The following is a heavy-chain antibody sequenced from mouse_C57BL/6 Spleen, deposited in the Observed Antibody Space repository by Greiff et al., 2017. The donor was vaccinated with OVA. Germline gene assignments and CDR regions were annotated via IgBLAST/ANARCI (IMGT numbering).Heavy chain of an antibody. J-gene: IGHJ2*01. Sequence: QVQLQQPGAELVKPGASVKMSCKASGYTFTSYWITWVKQRPGQGLEWIGDIYPGSGSTTYNEKFKSKATLTVDTSTSTSYMQLSSLTSEDSAVYYCARDTTVVESFDYWGQGTTLTVSS. V-gene: IGHV1-55*01. D-gene: IGHD1-1*01. CDR3: ARDTTVVESFDY. CDR2: IYPGSGST. CDR1: GYTFTSYW.